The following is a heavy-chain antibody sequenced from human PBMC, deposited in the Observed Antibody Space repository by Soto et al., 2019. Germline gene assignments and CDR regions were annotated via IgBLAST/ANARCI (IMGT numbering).Heavy chain of an antibody. CDR2: ISQSGFT. CDR1: TESLRGYY. J-gene: IGHJ5*02. D-gene: IGHD6-19*01. Sequence: XXTLSLPFAVSTESLRGYYWTWILQSPGKGLEWIGEISQSGFTNYNPSLESRVTLSVDTSKSEFSLHLTSMTAADTALYYCARGLFSSGWYSYFDPWGQGTPVTVSS. CDR3: ARGLFSSGWYSYFDP. V-gene: IGHV4-34*01.